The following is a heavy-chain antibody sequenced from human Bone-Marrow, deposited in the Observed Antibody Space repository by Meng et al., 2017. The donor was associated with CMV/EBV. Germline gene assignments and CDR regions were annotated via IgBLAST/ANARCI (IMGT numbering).Heavy chain of an antibody. CDR2: IRYDGTNK. CDR3: ARDARKSYYDFWSGYYNKHYYYYGMDV. CDR1: GFTFSSYG. J-gene: IGHJ6*02. D-gene: IGHD3-3*01. V-gene: IGHV3-30*02. Sequence: GGSLRLSCAASGFTFSSYGMYWVRQAPGKGLEWVAFIRYDGTNKYYPDSVKGRFTISRDNSKNTLYLQMNSLRPEDTAVYYCARDARKSYYDFWSGYYNKHYYYYGMDVWGQGTTVTVSS.